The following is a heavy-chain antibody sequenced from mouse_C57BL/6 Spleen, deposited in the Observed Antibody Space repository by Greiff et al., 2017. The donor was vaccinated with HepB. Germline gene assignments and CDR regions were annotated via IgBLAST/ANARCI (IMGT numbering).Heavy chain of an antibody. CDR2: IYPRDGST. CDR3: ARSPTAHSTLSWFAY. V-gene: IGHV1-78*01. Sequence: VQLQQSDAELVKPGASVKISCKVSGYTFTDHTIHWMKQRPEQGLEWIGYIYPRDGSTKNNDKFKGKATLTADKSSSTAYMQLNSLTSEVSAVYSGARSPTAHSTLSWFAYWGQGTLVTVSA. J-gene: IGHJ3*01. CDR1: GYTFTDHT. D-gene: IGHD3-2*02.